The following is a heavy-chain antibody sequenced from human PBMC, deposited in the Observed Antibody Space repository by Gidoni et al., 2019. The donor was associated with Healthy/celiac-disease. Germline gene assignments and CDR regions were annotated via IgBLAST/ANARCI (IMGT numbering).Heavy chain of an antibody. CDR3: ASPSLWYSSGWYDYYYGMDV. D-gene: IGHD6-19*01. CDR1: GYTFTSYG. Sequence: QVQLVQSGAEVKKPGASVKVSCKAAGYTFTSYGLSWVRQAPGQGLEWMGWISAYNGNTNYAQKLQGRVTMTTDTSTSTAYMELRSLRSDDTAVYYCASPSLWYSSGWYDYYYGMDVWGQGTTVTVSS. CDR2: ISAYNGNT. J-gene: IGHJ6*02. V-gene: IGHV1-18*01.